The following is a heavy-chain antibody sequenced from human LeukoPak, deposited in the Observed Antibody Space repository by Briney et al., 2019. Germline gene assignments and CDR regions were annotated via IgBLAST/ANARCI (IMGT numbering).Heavy chain of an antibody. J-gene: IGHJ4*02. Sequence: GGSLRLSCAASGFMFSSNWMSWVRLAPGKGLEWVANIKEDGTETYYVDSVKGRITISRDNAKNSLYLQMNSLRVEDTAVYYCAKEGRSLQTYWGQGTLVTVSS. D-gene: IGHD5-24*01. CDR3: AKEGRSLQTY. V-gene: IGHV3-7*03. CDR1: GFMFSSNW. CDR2: IKEDGTET.